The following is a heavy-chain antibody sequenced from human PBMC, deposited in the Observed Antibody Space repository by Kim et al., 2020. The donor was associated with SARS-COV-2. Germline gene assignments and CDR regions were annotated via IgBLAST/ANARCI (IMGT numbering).Heavy chain of an antibody. CDR3: AKDGYGSGSVLNWFDP. V-gene: IGHV3-23*01. J-gene: IGHJ5*02. Sequence: GGSLRLSCAASGFTFSSYAMSWVRQAPGKGLEWVSAISGSGGSTYYADSVKGRFTISRDNSKNTLYLQMNSLRAEDTAVYYCAKDGYGSGSVLNWFDPWGQGTLVTVSS. CDR2: ISGSGGST. CDR1: GFTFSSYA. D-gene: IGHD3-10*01.